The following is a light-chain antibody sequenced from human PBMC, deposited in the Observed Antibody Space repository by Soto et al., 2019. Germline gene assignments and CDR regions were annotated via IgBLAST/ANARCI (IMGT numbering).Light chain of an antibody. V-gene: IGKV3-20*01. Sequence: EIVLTQSPGTLSLSPGERATLYCGASQYVSSSYSAWHQQKPGQAPRLLIYGASNRATGIPDRFSGSGSGTDFTLTISRLEPEDCAVYYCQHYGTSPQTFGQGTKVEIK. CDR1: QYVSSSY. J-gene: IGKJ1*01. CDR3: QHYGTSPQT. CDR2: GAS.